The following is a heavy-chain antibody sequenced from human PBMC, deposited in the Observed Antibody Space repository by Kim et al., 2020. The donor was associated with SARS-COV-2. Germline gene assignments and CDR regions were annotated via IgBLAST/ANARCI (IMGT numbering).Heavy chain of an antibody. D-gene: IGHD3-10*01. J-gene: IGHJ3*02. V-gene: IGHV1-46*01. Sequence: ASVKVSCKASGYTFTSYYMHWVRQAPGQGLEWMGIINPSGGSTSYAQKFQGRVTMTRDTSTSTVYMELSSLRSEDTAVYYCARDSDYYGSGSLRATAGAFDIWGQGTMVTVSS. CDR1: GYTFTSYY. CDR3: ARDSDYYGSGSLRATAGAFDI. CDR2: INPSGGST.